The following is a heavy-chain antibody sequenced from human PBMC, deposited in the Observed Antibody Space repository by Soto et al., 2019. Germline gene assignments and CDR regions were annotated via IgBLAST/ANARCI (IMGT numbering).Heavy chain of an antibody. Sequence: QVQLVQSGAEVKETGSSVKVSCKSSGYIFKNYAVTWLRQAPGQGLEWMGGIIPVFGTPDYSQKFRGRVTITADESTSTVYMELRSLTSEDTAVYYCARLLYDYVWGSYRHWGQGTLVTVSS. J-gene: IGHJ4*02. CDR1: GYIFKNYA. V-gene: IGHV1-69*01. CDR3: ARLLYDYVWGSYRH. D-gene: IGHD3-16*02. CDR2: IIPVFGTP.